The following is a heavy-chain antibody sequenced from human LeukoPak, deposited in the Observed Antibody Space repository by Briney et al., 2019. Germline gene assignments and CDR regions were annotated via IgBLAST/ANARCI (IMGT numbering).Heavy chain of an antibody. V-gene: IGHV3-23*01. D-gene: IGHD2-15*01. CDR2: ISGSGGST. Sequence: QTGGSLRLSCAASGFTFSSYAMSWVREAPGKGLVWVSAISGSGGSTYYADSVKGRFTISRDNSKNTLYLQMNSLRAEDTAVYYCANTYRLLQYYFDYWGQGTLVTVSS. CDR1: GFTFSSYA. J-gene: IGHJ4*02. CDR3: ANTYRLLQYYFDY.